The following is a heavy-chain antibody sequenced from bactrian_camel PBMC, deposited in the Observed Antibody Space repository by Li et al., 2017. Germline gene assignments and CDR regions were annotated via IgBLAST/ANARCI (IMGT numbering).Heavy chain of an antibody. J-gene: IGHJ4*01. CDR2: IGSFGKNS. D-gene: IGHD7*01. V-gene: IGHV3S6*01. CDR1: GFTLSKNW. Sequence: VQLVESGGGLVQPGGSHRLSCTASGFTLSKNWMHWVRQAPGKGLEWVGEIGSFGKNSWYTDSVKGRFTIPRDNAKKMMFLEMNSLKSEDTALYYCATDRGGRYRGQGTQVTVS. CDR3: ATDRGGRY.